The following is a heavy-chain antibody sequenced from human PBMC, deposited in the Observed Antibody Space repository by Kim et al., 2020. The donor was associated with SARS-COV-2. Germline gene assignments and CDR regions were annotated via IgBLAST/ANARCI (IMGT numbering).Heavy chain of an antibody. V-gene: IGHV4-39*01. D-gene: IGHD1-26*01. Sequence: NPYRKSRDTISIDTSKNQFSLKLSSVNAAETAVYYCARHQGGTYYSTFQHWGQGALVTVSS. J-gene: IGHJ1*01. CDR3: ARHQGGTYYSTFQH.